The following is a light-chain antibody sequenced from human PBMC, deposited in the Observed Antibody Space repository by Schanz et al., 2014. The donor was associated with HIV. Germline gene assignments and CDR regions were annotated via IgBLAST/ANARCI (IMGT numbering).Light chain of an antibody. J-gene: IGKJ3*01. V-gene: IGKV3-20*01. CDR2: GAS. Sequence: EIVLTQSPGTLFLSPGDRATLSCRASQSVSNRYLAWYQQTRGQAPRLLIYGASSRATGIPDRFSGSGSGTDFTLTISRLEPEDFAVYYCQQYGASPFTFGPGTTVDIK. CDR1: QSVSNRY. CDR3: QQYGASPFT.